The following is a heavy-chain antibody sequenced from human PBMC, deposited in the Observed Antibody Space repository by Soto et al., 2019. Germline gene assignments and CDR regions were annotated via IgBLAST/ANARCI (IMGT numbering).Heavy chain of an antibody. CDR1: GDTFSSHS. D-gene: IGHD1-26*01. Sequence: GASVKVSCKASGDTFSSHSFNWVRQATGQGLEWMGWMNPNSGNTGYAQKFQGRVTMTRNTSISTAYMELSSLRSEDTAVYYCARYSFEGGLDYWGQGTLVTVSS. CDR2: MNPNSGNT. CDR3: ARYSFEGGLDY. J-gene: IGHJ4*02. V-gene: IGHV1-8*01.